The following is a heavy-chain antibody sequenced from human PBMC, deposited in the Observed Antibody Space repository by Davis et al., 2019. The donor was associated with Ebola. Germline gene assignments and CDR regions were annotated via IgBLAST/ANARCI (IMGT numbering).Heavy chain of an antibody. CDR1: GGSISSYY. CDR3: ARAGGRNWYFDL. J-gene: IGHJ2*01. D-gene: IGHD2-15*01. CDR2: IYHSGST. V-gene: IGHV4-59*01. Sequence: SETLSLTCTVSGGSISSYYCSWIRQPPGKGLEWTGYIYHSGSTNYNPSLKSRVTISVDTSKNQFSLKLSSVTAADTAVYYCARAGGRNWYFDLWGRGTLVTVSS.